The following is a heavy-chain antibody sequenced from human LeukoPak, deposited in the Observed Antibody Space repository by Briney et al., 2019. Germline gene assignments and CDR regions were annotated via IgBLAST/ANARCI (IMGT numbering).Heavy chain of an antibody. V-gene: IGHV4-59*01. D-gene: IGHD3-22*01. CDR2: IYYSGST. J-gene: IGHJ4*02. Sequence: SETLSLTCSVSGGSITSYSWSWIRQPPGKGLEWIGYIYYSGSTNYNPSLKSRVTISVDTSKNQFSLKLSSVTAADTAVYYCARASIGLYYDDPLSYWGQGTLVTVSS. CDR3: ARASIGLYYDDPLSY. CDR1: GGSITSYS.